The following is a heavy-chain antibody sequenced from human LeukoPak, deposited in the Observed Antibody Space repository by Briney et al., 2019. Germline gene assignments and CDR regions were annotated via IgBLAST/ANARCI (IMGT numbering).Heavy chain of an antibody. J-gene: IGHJ4*02. CDR3: ANTIAAAGY. V-gene: IGHV3-30-3*01. CDR1: GFTFGSYA. CDR2: ISYDGSNK. Sequence: GGSLRLSCAASGFTFGSYAMHWVRQAPGKGLEWVAVISYDGSNKYYADSVKGRFTISRDNSKNTLYLQMNSLRAEDTAVYYCANTIAAAGYWGQGALVTVSS. D-gene: IGHD6-13*01.